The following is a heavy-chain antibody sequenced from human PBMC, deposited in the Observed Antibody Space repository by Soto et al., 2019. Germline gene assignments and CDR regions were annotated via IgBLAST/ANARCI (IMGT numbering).Heavy chain of an antibody. V-gene: IGHV3-11*01. CDR3: ARDINYDFWSGYSDY. Sequence: GGSLRLSCAASGFTFSDYYMSWIRQAPGKGLEWVSYISSSGSTIYYADSVKGRFTISRDNAKNSLYLQVNSLRAEDTAVYYYARDINYDFWSGYSDYWGQGTLVTVSS. J-gene: IGHJ4*02. CDR1: GFTFSDYY. D-gene: IGHD3-3*01. CDR2: ISSSGSTI.